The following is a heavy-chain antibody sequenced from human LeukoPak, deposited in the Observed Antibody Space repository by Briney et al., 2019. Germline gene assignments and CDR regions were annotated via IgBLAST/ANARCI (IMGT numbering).Heavy chain of an antibody. D-gene: IGHD3-16*02. CDR3: AKAIESYDYVWGSYRPANYYFDY. J-gene: IGHJ4*02. CDR2: ISGSGGST. CDR1: GFTFSSYA. V-gene: IGHV3-23*01. Sequence: GSLRLSCAASGFTFSSYAMSWVRQAPGKGLEWVSAISGSGGSTYYADSVKGRFTISRDNSKNTLYLQMNSLRAEDTAVYYCAKAIESYDYVWGSYRPANYYFDYWGQGTLVTVSS.